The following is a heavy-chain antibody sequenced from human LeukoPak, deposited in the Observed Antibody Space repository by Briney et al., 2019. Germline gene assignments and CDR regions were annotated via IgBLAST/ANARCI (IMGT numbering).Heavy chain of an antibody. Sequence: GASVNVSCKASGYTFTSYGISWVRQAPGQGLEWMGWISAYNGNTKYAQKLQGRVTTTADTSTSTAYMELRSLRSDDTAVYYCARDRGDYYGSGSYYKHFDYWGQGTLVTVSS. V-gene: IGHV1-18*01. CDR3: ARDRGDYYGSGSYYKHFDY. CDR2: ISAYNGNT. J-gene: IGHJ4*02. CDR1: GYTFTSYG. D-gene: IGHD3-10*01.